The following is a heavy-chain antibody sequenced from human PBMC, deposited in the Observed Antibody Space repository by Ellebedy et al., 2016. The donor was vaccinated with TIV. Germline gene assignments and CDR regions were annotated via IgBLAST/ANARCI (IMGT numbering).Heavy chain of an antibody. Sequence: SETLSLTXTVSGGSISSGDYYWSWIRQPPGKGLEWIGYIYYSGSTYYNPSLKSRVTISVDTSKNQFSLKLSSVTAADTAVYYCARDLTVDIVATIGGGNAFDIWGQGTMVTVSS. CDR2: IYYSGST. D-gene: IGHD5-12*01. J-gene: IGHJ3*02. V-gene: IGHV4-30-4*01. CDR1: GGSISSGDYY. CDR3: ARDLTVDIVATIGGGNAFDI.